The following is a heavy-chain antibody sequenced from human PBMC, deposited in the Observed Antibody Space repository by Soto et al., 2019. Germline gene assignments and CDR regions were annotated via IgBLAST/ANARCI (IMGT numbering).Heavy chain of an antibody. CDR1: GFTLSRYS. V-gene: IGHV3-48*01. J-gene: IGHJ4*02. Sequence: EVQLVEAGGGLVQPGGSLRLSCVASGFTLSRYSMNWVRQAPGKGLEWGSYISRSSSTIYYADSVTGRFPICRDNADIPLYLLMNILRSHDTAFCYCASDLAAWIPDYWCQGTRVTVSS. CDR2: ISRSSSTI. D-gene: IGHD5-12*01. CDR3: ASDLAAWIPDY.